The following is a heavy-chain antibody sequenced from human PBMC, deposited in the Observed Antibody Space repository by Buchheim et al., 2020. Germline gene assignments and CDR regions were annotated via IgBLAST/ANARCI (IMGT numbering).Heavy chain of an antibody. J-gene: IGHJ6*02. Sequence: QVQLVESGGGVVQPGRSLRLSCAASGFTFSSYGMHWVRQAPGKGLEWVAVISYDGSNKYYADSVKGRLTISRDNSKNPLYLQMNSLRAEDTAVYYCAKSYLGYGGNSYYYYGMDVWGQGTT. V-gene: IGHV3-30*18. CDR2: ISYDGSNK. CDR1: GFTFSSYG. CDR3: AKSYLGYGGNSYYYYGMDV. D-gene: IGHD4-23*01.